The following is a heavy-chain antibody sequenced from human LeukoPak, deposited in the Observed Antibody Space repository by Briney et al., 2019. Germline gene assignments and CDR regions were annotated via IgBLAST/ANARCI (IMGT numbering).Heavy chain of an antibody. CDR1: GFTFSSSG. J-gene: IGHJ4*02. CDR3: ARAGLYSSSWYGNYYFDY. CDR2: ISSSSSTI. D-gene: IGHD6-13*01. V-gene: IGHV3-48*01. Sequence: PGGSLRLSCAASGFTFSSSGMNWVRQAPGKGLEWVSYISSSSSTIYYADAVKGRFTISRDNAKNSLYLQMNSLRAEDTAVYYCARAGLYSSSWYGNYYFDYWGQGTLVTVSS.